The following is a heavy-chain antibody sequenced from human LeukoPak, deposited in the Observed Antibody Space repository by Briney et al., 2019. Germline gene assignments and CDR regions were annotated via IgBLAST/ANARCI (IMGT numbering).Heavy chain of an antibody. D-gene: IGHD6-6*01. J-gene: IGHJ5*02. CDR1: GGSMRRYY. CDR2: IYYSGSN. Sequence: SETLSLTCSVWGGSMRRYYLSGIRQPPAKGLEWVGYIYYSGSNNHHPSIQSRVTISVDTSKHQFSLKLSSVTAADTAVYYCARDPYSSSPRPHNWFDPWGQGTLVTVSS. CDR3: ARDPYSSSPRPHNWFDP. V-gene: IGHV4-59*12.